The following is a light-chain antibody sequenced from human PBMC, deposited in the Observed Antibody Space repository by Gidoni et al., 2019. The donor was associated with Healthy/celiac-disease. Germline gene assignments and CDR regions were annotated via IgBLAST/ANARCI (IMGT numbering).Light chain of an antibody. CDR1: QSLLYSSNNKNY. J-gene: IGKJ1*01. V-gene: IGKV4-1*01. CDR2: WAS. Sequence: DIVINPSPDSPAVSLGERATINCKSCQSLLYSSNNKNYLAWYQQKPGQAPKLLIYWASTRESGVPDRFSGSGSGTDFTLTISSLQAEDVAVYYCQQYYSTPWTFGQGTKVEIK. CDR3: QQYYSTPWT.